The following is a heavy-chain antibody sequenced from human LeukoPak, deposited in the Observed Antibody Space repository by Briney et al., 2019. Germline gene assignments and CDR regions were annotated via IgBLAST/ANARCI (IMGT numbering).Heavy chain of an antibody. CDR3: VRGPFGNDAGA. V-gene: IGHV4-34*01. D-gene: IGHD1-1*01. Sequence: SETLSLTCAVSGGSFNDYYWSWIRQSPGKGLEWIGEINHGGHTNCNPSLKSRVTMSVDTSKNQFSLNLISVTAADAAVYYCVRGPFGNDAGAWGQGTRVTVSS. CDR2: INHGGHT. CDR1: GGSFNDYY. J-gene: IGHJ5*02.